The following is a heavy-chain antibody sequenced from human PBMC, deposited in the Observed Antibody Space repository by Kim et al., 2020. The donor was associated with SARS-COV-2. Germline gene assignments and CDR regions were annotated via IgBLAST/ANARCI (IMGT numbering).Heavy chain of an antibody. D-gene: IGHD6-13*01. Sequence: FQGRVTITADESTSTAYMELSSLRSEDTAVYYCARDRNYIAAAGTGWFDPWGQGTLVTVSS. V-gene: IGHV1-69*01. J-gene: IGHJ5*02. CDR3: ARDRNYIAAAGTGWFDP.